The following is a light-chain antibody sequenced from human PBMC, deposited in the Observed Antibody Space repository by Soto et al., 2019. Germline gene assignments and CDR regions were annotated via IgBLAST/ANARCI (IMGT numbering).Light chain of an antibody. CDR1: QSINSW. V-gene: IGKV1-5*03. CDR3: QQYDSYSWT. CDR2: KAS. Sequence: DIQMTQSPSTLSASVGDRVTITCRASQSINSWLAWYQQKPGKAPNLLIYKASSLESGVPSRFSGSGSGTEVTLTISSLQPDDFATYYCQQYDSYSWTFGQGTKVEIK. J-gene: IGKJ1*01.